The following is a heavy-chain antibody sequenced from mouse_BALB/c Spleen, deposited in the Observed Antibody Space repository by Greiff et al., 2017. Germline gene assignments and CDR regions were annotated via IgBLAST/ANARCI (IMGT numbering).Heavy chain of an antibody. CDR2: INPSSGYT. Sequence: QVQLKESGAELARPGASVKMSCKASGYTFTSYTMHWVKQRPGQGLEWIGYINPSSGYTNYNQKFKDKATLTADKSSSTAYMQLSSLTSEDSAVYYCARGDSWYFDVWGAGTTVTVSS. CDR3: ARGDSWYFDV. CDR1: GYTFTSYT. J-gene: IGHJ1*01. V-gene: IGHV1-4*01.